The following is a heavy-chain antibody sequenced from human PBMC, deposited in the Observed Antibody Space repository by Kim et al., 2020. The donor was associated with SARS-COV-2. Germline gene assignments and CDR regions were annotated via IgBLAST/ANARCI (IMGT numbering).Heavy chain of an antibody. V-gene: IGHV4-59*08. D-gene: IGHD3-3*01. Sequence: SETLSLTCTVSGGSISSYYWSWIRQPPGKGLEWIGYIYYSGSTNYNPSLKSRVTISVDTSKNQFSPKLSSVTAADTAVYYCARQFDFWSGYNYYYYYMDVWGKGTTVTVSS. CDR2: IYYSGST. CDR1: GGSISSYY. CDR3: ARQFDFWSGYNYYYYYMDV. J-gene: IGHJ6*03.